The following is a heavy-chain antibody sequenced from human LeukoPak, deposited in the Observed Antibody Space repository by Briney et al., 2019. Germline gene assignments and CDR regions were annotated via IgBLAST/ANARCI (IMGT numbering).Heavy chain of an antibody. CDR2: IYTSGST. CDR3: ARERERSWVGRGAFDI. CDR1: GGSISSGSYY. Sequence: SQTLSHTCTVSGGSISSGSYYWSWIRQPAGKGLEWIGRIYTSGSTNYNPSLKSRVTISVDTSKNQFSLKLSSVTAADTAVYYCARERERSWVGRGAFDIWGQGTMVTVSS. D-gene: IGHD1-26*01. V-gene: IGHV4-61*02. J-gene: IGHJ3*02.